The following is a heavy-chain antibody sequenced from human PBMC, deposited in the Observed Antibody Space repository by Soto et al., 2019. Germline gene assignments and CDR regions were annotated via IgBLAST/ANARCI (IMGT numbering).Heavy chain of an antibody. V-gene: IGHV4-34*01. Sequence: QVHLQQWGAGLLKPSETLSLTCAVYGGSFSGYYWSWIRQPPGKGLEWIGEINHSGSTNFNPSLKSRVSISVDTSKKQFSLKLSSVTAADTAVYYCAAHLKTTVTAYWYFELWGRGTLVTVSS. CDR2: INHSGST. CDR1: GGSFSGYY. D-gene: IGHD4-17*01. J-gene: IGHJ2*01. CDR3: AAHLKTTVTAYWYFEL.